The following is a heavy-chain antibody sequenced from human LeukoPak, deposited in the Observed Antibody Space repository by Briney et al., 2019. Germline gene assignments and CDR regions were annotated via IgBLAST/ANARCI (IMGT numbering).Heavy chain of an antibody. CDR3: ARDVHGDYGSGWFDP. Sequence: ASVKVSCKTSGGTFNNSAISWVRQAPGQGLEWLGGIMPLFGTAGYAQKFQGRVTITKDESTRTVYLELTSLTSDDTAVYYCARDVHGDYGSGWFDPWGEGTLVSVSS. CDR1: GGTFNNSA. J-gene: IGHJ5*02. V-gene: IGHV1-69*05. CDR2: IMPLFGTA. D-gene: IGHD4-17*01.